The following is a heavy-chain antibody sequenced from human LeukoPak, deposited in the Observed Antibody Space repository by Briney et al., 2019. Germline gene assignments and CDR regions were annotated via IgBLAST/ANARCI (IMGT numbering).Heavy chain of an antibody. J-gene: IGHJ4*02. V-gene: IGHV4-4*07. CDR3: AREDSSGYYQGYYFDY. D-gene: IGHD3-22*01. Sequence: SETLSLTCTVSGGSISSYYWSWIRRPAGKGLEWIGRIYTSGSTNYNPSLKSRVTMSVDTSKNQFSLKLSSVTAADTAVYYCAREDSSGYYQGYYFDYWGQGTLVTVSS. CDR2: IYTSGST. CDR1: GGSISSYY.